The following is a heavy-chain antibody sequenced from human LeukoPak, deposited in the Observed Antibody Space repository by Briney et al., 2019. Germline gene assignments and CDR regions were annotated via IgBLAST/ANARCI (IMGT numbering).Heavy chain of an antibody. CDR1: GGTFSSYA. Sequence: SVKVSCKASGGTFSSYAISWVRQAPGQGLEWMGGIIPIFGTANYAQKFQGRVTITTDESTSTAYMELSSLRSEDTAVYYCARAAYGSGIDYYYYMDVWGKGTTVTVSS. CDR3: ARAAYGSGIDYYYYMDV. V-gene: IGHV1-69*05. J-gene: IGHJ6*03. CDR2: IIPIFGTA. D-gene: IGHD3-10*01.